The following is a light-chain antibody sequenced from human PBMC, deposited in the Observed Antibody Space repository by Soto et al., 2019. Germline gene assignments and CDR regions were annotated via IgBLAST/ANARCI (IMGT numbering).Light chain of an antibody. V-gene: IGKV1-5*01. CDR2: DAS. CDR1: QSISTW. J-gene: IGKJ1*01. Sequence: DIQMTQSPSTLSASVGDRVTITCRASQSISTWLAWYQQKPGKAPKLLIYDASSLESGVPSRFSGSGSGTEFTLTLSCLQPDDFATYYCQEYNSYGTFGQGTKVEIK. CDR3: QEYNSYGT.